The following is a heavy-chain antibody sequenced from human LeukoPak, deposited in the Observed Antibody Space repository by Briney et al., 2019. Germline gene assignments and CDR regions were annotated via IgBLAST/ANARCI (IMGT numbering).Heavy chain of an antibody. CDR3: ARCMSELDYGDYAYYYHMDV. D-gene: IGHD4-17*01. CDR1: GDSLTSGSRY. Sequence: PSQTLSLTCTVSGDSLTSGSRYWSWIRQPAGKGLEWIGHFYSSTRTTYNPSLESRVTISGDTAKNQFSLKLDSVTAADAAVYFCARCMSELDYGDYAYYYHMDVWGKGTTVTVSS. CDR2: FYSSTRT. J-gene: IGHJ6*04. V-gene: IGHV4-61*09.